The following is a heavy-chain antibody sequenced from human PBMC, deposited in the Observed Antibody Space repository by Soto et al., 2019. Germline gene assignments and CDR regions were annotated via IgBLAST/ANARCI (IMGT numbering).Heavy chain of an antibody. CDR3: ASQEMATKNVDAFDI. V-gene: IGHV5-51*01. J-gene: IGHJ3*02. D-gene: IGHD5-12*01. CDR2: IYPGDSDT. Sequence: PGESLKISCKGSGXSFTSYWIGWVRQMPGKGLEWMGIIYPGDSDTRYSPSFQGQVTISADKSISTAYLQWSSLKASDTAMYYCASQEMATKNVDAFDIWGQGTMVTVSS. CDR1: GXSFTSYW.